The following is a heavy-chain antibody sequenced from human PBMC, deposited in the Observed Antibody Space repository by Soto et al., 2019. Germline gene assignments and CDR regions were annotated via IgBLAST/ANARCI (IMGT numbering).Heavy chain of an antibody. CDR3: AIPPLHDPEAFDI. Sequence: GGSLRLSCAASGFTFSSYAMSWVRQAPGEGLEWVSAISGSGGSTYYADSVKGRFTISRDNSKNTLYLQMNSLRAEDTAVYYCAIPPLHDPEAFDIWGQGTMVTVSS. CDR2: ISGSGGST. CDR1: GFTFSSYA. D-gene: IGHD3-16*01. V-gene: IGHV3-23*01. J-gene: IGHJ3*02.